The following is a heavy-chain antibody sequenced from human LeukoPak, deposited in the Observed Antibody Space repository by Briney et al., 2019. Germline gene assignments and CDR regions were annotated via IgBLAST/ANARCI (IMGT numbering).Heavy chain of an antibody. Sequence: ASVKVSCKASGGTFSSYAISWVRQAPGQGLEWMGGIIPIFGTANYAQKFQGRVTITTDESTSTAYMELSSLRSEDTAVYYYARTRSNYGYWFDPWGQGTLVTVSS. CDR3: ARTRSNYGYWFDP. V-gene: IGHV1-69*05. D-gene: IGHD4-11*01. CDR1: GGTFSSYA. J-gene: IGHJ5*02. CDR2: IIPIFGTA.